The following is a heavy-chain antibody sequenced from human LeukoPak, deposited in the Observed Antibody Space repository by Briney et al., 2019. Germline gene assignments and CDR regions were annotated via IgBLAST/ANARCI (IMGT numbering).Heavy chain of an antibody. J-gene: IGHJ3*02. V-gene: IGHV5-51*01. CDR1: GYRFTSFW. CDR2: IYPGDSDT. Sequence: GGSLKISCKGSGYRFTSFWSGWVRQMPGKGLESMGIIYPGDSDTRYSPSFQGQVTISADKSISTAYLQWSSLKASDTAMYYCARRPGWYYAFDIWGQGTMVTVSS. D-gene: IGHD2-15*01. CDR3: ARRPGWYYAFDI.